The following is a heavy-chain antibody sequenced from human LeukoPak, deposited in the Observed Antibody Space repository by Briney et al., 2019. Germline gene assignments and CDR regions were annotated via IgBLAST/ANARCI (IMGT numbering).Heavy chain of an antibody. J-gene: IGHJ4*02. CDR2: IYYSGST. V-gene: IGHV4-59*08. CDR3: ARLGSSGYSGIDY. Sequence: SETLSLTCTVFGGSISSYYWSWIRQPPGKGLEWIGYIYYSGSTNYNPSLKSRVTISVDTSKNQFSLKLSSVTAADTAVYYCARLGSSGYSGIDYWGQGTLVTVSS. CDR1: GGSISSYY. D-gene: IGHD3-22*01.